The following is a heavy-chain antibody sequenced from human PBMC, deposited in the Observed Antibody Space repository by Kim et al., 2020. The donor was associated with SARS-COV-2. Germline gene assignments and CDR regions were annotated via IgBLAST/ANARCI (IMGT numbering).Heavy chain of an antibody. J-gene: IGHJ4*02. V-gene: IGHV3-9*01. CDR2: ISWNSGSI. D-gene: IGHD3-10*01. CDR3: AKASTYYYGSGSRSPGYYFDY. CDR1: GFTFDDYA. Sequence: GGSLRLSCAASGFTFDDYAMHWVRQAPGKGLEWVSGISWNSGSIGYADSVKGRFTISRDNAKNSLYLQMNSLRAEDTALYYCAKASTYYYGSGSRSPGYYFDYWGQGTLVTVSS.